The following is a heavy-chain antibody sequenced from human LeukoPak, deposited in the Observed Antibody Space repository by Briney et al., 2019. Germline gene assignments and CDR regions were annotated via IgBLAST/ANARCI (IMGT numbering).Heavy chain of an antibody. V-gene: IGHV4-61*02. CDR1: GGSISSGSYY. J-gene: IGHJ4*02. Sequence: PSETLSLTCTVSGGSISSGSYYWSWIRQPAGKGLEWIGRIYTSGSTNYNPSLKSRVTISVDMSKNQFSLKLSSVTAADTAVYYCAREGRDGYNDWGQGTLVTVSS. CDR3: AREGRDGYND. CDR2: IYTSGST. D-gene: IGHD5-24*01.